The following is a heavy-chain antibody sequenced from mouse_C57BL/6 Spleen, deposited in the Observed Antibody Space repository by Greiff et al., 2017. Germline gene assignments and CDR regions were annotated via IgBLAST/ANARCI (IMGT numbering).Heavy chain of an antibody. D-gene: IGHD2-12*01. CDR2: FLPGSGST. CDR3: AREPHAYDGFAY. Sequence: VQLQQSGAELMKPGASVKLSCKATGYTFTGYWIEWVKQRPGHGLEWIGEFLPGSGSTNYNEKFKGKATFTADTSSSTAYMQLSSLTTEDSAVYCCAREPHAYDGFAYWGQGTLVTVSA. V-gene: IGHV1-9*01. CDR1: GYTFTGYW. J-gene: IGHJ3*01.